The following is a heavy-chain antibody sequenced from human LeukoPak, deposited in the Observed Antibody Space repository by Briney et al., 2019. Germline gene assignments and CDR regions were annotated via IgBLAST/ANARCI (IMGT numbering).Heavy chain of an antibody. CDR2: IYYSGST. V-gene: IGHV4-59*01. J-gene: IGHJ4*02. CDR1: GGSISSYY. CDR3: ARDRGRSYHFDY. Sequence: SETLSLTCTVSGGSISSYYWSWIRQPPGKGLEWIGYIYYSGSTNYNPSLKSRVTISVDTSKNQFSLKLSSVPAADTAVYYCARDRGRSYHFDYWGQGTLVTVSS. D-gene: IGHD1-26*01.